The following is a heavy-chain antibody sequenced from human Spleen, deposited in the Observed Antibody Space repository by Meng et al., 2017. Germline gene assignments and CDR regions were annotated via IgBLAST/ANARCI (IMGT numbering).Heavy chain of an antibody. CDR3: ARLNYYYDSSGYYDNWFDP. CDR2: IYYSGST. J-gene: IGHJ5*02. Sequence: GSLRLSCTVSGGSISSYYWSWIRQPPGKGLEWIGYIYYSGSTNYNPSLKSRVTISVDTSKNQFSLKLSSVTAADTAVYYCARLNYYYDSSGYYDNWFDPWGQGTLVTVSS. V-gene: IGHV4-59*01. CDR1: GGSISSYY. D-gene: IGHD3-22*01.